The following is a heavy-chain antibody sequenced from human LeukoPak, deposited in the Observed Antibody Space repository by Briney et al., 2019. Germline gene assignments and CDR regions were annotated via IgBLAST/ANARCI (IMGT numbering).Heavy chain of an antibody. CDR2: IYHSGST. V-gene: IGHV4-39*07. D-gene: IGHD4-11*01. CDR1: GDSINSSTYY. CDR3: ASATGDYSNYVGFAFDI. J-gene: IGHJ3*02. Sequence: SETLSLTCTVSGDSINSSTYYWAWVRQPPGKGLEWIGSIYHSGSTYYNPSLKSRVTISVDTSKNQFSLKLSSVTAADTAVYYCASATGDYSNYVGFAFDIWGQGTMVTVSS.